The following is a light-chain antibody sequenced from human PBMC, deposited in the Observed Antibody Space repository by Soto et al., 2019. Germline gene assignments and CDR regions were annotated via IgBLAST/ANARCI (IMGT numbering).Light chain of an antibody. CDR3: SSHTTYSTRV. J-gene: IGLJ1*01. CDR2: EVS. Sequence: QSVLTQPASVSGSPGQSIAISCTGTSSDIGSYNYVSWYQQHPGKAPKLMIHEVSNRPSGVSDRFSGSKSGNTASLTISGLQADDEADYYCSSHTTYSTRVFGTGTNVTVL. V-gene: IGLV2-14*01. CDR1: SSDIGSYNY.